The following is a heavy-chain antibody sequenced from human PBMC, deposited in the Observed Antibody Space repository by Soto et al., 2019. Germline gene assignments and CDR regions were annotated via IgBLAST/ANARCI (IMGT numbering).Heavy chain of an antibody. V-gene: IGHV3-73*02. CDR1: GFTFSGSA. D-gene: IGHD1-26*01. J-gene: IGHJ6*02. CDR3: TRHGEKYSGSYLIGTYYYYGMDV. CDR2: IRSKANSYAT. Sequence: EVQLVESGGCLVQPGGSLKLSCAAPGFTFSGSAMHWVRQASGKGLEWVGSIRSKANSYATAYAASVKGRFTISRDDSKITAYLQMNSLKTEDTAVYYCTRHGEKYSGSYLIGTYYYYGMDVWGQGTTVTVSS.